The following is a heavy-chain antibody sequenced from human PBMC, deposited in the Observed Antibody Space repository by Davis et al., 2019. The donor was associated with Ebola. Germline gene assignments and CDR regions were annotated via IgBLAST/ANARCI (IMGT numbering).Heavy chain of an antibody. J-gene: IGHJ6*02. CDR3: ARVKPIYGSGSYHYYGMDV. CDR1: GFTFSSYA. V-gene: IGHV3-30-3*01. CDR2: ISYDGSNK. Sequence: LSLTCAASGFTFSSYAMHWVRQAPGKGLEWVAVISYDGSNKYYADSVKGRFTISRDNSKNTLYLQMNSLRAEDTAVYYCARVKPIYGSGSYHYYGMDVWGQGTTVTVSS. D-gene: IGHD3-10*01.